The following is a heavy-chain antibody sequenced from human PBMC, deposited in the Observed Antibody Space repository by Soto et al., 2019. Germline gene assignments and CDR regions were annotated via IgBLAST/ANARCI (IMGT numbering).Heavy chain of an antibody. V-gene: IGHV3-15*07. Sequence: GGSLRLSCAASGFTVSNAWMNWVRQAPGKGLEWVGRIKSKTDGGTTDYAAPVKGRFTISRDDSKNTLYLQMNSLKTEDTAVYYCTTGPTVYDFWSGYYNYYGMDVWGQGTTVTVSS. J-gene: IGHJ6*02. CDR3: TTGPTVYDFWSGYYNYYGMDV. CDR1: GFTVSNAW. D-gene: IGHD3-3*01. CDR2: IKSKTDGGTT.